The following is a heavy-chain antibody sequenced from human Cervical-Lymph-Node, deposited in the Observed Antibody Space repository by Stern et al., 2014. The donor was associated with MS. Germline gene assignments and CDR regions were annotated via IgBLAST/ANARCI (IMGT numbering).Heavy chain of an antibody. Sequence: QLQLQESGPRLVKPSQTLSLTCTVSGGSISSRDYYWSWIRQHPEKGLDWIGYIHYTGSTYYNPSFKSRFTIPIDPSKNQFSLKLSSVTAADTAIYYFAKSQKGRLLHYYFDSWGQGTLFTVSS. V-gene: IGHV4-31*03. CDR2: IHYTGST. D-gene: IGHD2-15*01. CDR1: GGSISSRDYY. CDR3: AKSQKGRLLHYYFDS. J-gene: IGHJ4*02.